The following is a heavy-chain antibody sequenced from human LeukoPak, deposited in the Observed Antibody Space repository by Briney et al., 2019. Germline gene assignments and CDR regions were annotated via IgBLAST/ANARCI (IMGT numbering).Heavy chain of an antibody. CDR2: IYYSGST. CDR3: ARVPEMSWFDP. V-gene: IGHV4-59*01. J-gene: IGHJ5*02. CDR1: GGSISVYY. Sequence: SETLSLTCTVSGGSISVYYWSWIRQPPGKGLEWIGYIYYSGSTNYNPSLKSRVTISVDTSKNQFSLKLSSVTAADTAVYYCARVPEMSWFDPWGQGTLVTVSS.